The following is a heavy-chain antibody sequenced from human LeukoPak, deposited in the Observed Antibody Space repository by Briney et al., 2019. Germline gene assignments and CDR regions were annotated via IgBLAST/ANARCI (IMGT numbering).Heavy chain of an antibody. CDR3: ARDPTTVTTIFDS. CDR1: GVSISAYY. J-gene: IGHJ4*02. CDR2: IYPGESIYASENT. V-gene: IGHV4-4*07. Sequence: PSETLSLTCSVSGVSISAYYWSWIRQPAGKGLEWIGRIYPGESIYASENTNYNPSLKSRVSMSGDTPKNQVSLKLRSVTAADTAVYYCARDPTTVTTIFDSWGQGTLVTVSS. D-gene: IGHD4-17*01.